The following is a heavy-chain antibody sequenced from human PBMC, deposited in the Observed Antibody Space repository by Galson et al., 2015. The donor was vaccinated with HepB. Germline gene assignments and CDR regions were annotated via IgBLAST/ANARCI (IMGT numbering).Heavy chain of an antibody. V-gene: IGHV1-69*13. CDR2: IIPIFGTA. CDR1: GGTFSSYA. J-gene: IGHJ3*02. CDR3: ASGSYYYDSSGYYPRPDAFDT. Sequence: SVKVSCKASGGTFSSYAISWVRQAPGQGLEWMGGIIPIFGTANYAQKFQGRVTITADESTSTAYMELSSLRSEDTAVYYCASGSYYYDSSGYYPRPDAFDTWGQGTMVTVSS. D-gene: IGHD3-22*01.